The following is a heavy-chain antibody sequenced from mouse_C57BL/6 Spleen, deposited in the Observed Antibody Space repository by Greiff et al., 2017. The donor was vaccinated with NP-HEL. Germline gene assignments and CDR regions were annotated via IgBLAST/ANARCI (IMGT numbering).Heavy chain of an antibody. CDR2: INPNNGGT. J-gene: IGHJ3*01. V-gene: IGHV1-18*01. Sequence: EVQLQQPGPELVKPGASVKIPCKASGYTFTDYNMDWVKQSHGKSLEWIGDINPNNGGTIYNQKFKGKATLTVDKSSSTAYMELRSLTSEDTAVYYCAVIYYDYDGFAYWGQGTLVTVSA. CDR3: AVIYYDYDGFAY. CDR1: GYTFTDYN. D-gene: IGHD2-4*01.